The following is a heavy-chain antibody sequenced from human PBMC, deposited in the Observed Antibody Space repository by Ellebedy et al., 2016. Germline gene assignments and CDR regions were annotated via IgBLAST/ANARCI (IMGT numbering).Heavy chain of an antibody. Sequence: GGSLRLXXSASGFTFSSYAMHWVRQAPGKGLEYVSAISSNGGSTYYADSVKGRFTISRDNSKNTLYLQMNSLRAEDTAVYYCAKSIGPEYCSGGSCYSALDYWGQGTLVTVSS. D-gene: IGHD2-15*01. J-gene: IGHJ4*02. CDR3: AKSIGPEYCSGGSCYSALDY. CDR1: GFTFSSYA. V-gene: IGHV3-64*04. CDR2: ISSNGGST.